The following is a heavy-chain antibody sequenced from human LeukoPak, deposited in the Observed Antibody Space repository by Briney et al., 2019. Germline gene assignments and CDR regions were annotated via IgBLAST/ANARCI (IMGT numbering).Heavy chain of an antibody. J-gene: IGHJ4*02. CDR1: GFTFSSFW. V-gene: IGHV3-7*01. Sequence: PGGSLRLSCVASGFTFSSFWMSWVRQAPGKGLEFVANIDQDGSVRNYVDSVKGRFIISRDNAKNSLYLQMDSLRAEDTAVYFCARDSGSSSFDYWGLGTPVTVSS. CDR3: ARDSGSSSFDY. D-gene: IGHD6-13*01. CDR2: IDQDGSVR.